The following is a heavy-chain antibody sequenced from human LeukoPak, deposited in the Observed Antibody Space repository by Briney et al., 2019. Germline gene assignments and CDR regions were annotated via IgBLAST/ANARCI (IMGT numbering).Heavy chain of an antibody. V-gene: IGHV3-66*02. CDR1: GFTFSSYA. CDR2: IYSGGST. D-gene: IGHD3-10*01. Sequence: PGGSLRVSCAASGFTFSSYAMSWVRQAPGKGLEWVSVIYSGGSTYYADSVKGRFTISRDNSKNTLYLQMNSLRAEDTAVYYCARDRTTYYYGSGIVYWGQGTLVTVSS. CDR3: ARDRTTYYYGSGIVY. J-gene: IGHJ4*02.